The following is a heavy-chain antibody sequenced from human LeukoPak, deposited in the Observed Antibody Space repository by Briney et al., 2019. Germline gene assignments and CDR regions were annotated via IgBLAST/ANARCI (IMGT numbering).Heavy chain of an antibody. V-gene: IGHV3-23*01. D-gene: IGHD1-14*01. CDR2: IVGDSSKT. Sequence: GGSLRLSCAISGLTFHDYAMTWVRQAPGKELEWVSTIVGDSSKTYYADSVKGRFTISRDNSKNTMYVQMNDLRAEDTAVYYCTRYNNDHFDYWGQGTLVTVSS. J-gene: IGHJ4*02. CDR3: TRYNNDHFDY. CDR1: GLTFHDYA.